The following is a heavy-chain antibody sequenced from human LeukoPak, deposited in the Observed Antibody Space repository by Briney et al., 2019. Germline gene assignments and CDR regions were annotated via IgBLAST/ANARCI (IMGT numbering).Heavy chain of an antibody. V-gene: IGHV1-2*02. Sequence: ASVKVSCKASGYTFTGYYMHWVRQAPGQGLEWMGWINPNSGGTNYAQKFQGRVTMTRDTSISTAYMELSRLRSDDTAVYYCATENSSSAAPGFDYWGQGTLVTVSS. CDR2: INPNSGGT. J-gene: IGHJ4*02. CDR3: ATENSSSAAPGFDY. CDR1: GYTFTGYY. D-gene: IGHD6-6*01.